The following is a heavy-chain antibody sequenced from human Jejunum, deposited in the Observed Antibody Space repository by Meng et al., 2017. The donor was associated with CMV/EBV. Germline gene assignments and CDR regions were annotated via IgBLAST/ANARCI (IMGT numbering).Heavy chain of an antibody. V-gene: IGHV1-18*01. Sequence: YTLSTYASAWVRQAPGRGLEWMGWVSAYNGDTNYARQLHGRVTMTTDTSTTTAYMELGSLTSDDTGVYYCARIPVTSDSSYNLDVWGQGTTVTV. CDR2: VSAYNGDT. CDR3: ARIPVTSDSSYNLDV. J-gene: IGHJ6*02. CDR1: YTLSTYA. D-gene: IGHD4-17*01.